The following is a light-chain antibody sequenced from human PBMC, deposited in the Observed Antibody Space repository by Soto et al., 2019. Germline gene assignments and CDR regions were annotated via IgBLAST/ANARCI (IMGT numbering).Light chain of an antibody. CDR1: QSVNNN. CDR2: GAS. V-gene: IGKV3-15*01. CDR3: QQYNNWPLFA. J-gene: IGKJ3*01. Sequence: EIVMTQSPATLSVSPGERATLSCRASQSVNNNLAWYQQKPGQAPRLLIYGASIRATGIPARFSGSESGKEFNRTISSLHSDGVVVYYCQQYNNWPLFAFGIVTKENIK.